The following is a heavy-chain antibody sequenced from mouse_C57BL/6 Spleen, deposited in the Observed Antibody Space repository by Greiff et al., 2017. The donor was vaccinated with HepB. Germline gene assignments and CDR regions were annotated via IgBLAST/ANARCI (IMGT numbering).Heavy chain of an antibody. Sequence: QVQLQQSDAELVKPGASVKISCKVSGYTFTDHTIHWMKQRPEQGLEWIGYIYPRDGSTKYNEKFKGKATLTADKSSSTADMQLNSLTSEDSAVYFCARSYYDYDGYYAMDYWGQGTSVTVSS. V-gene: IGHV1-78*01. D-gene: IGHD2-4*01. CDR3: ARSYYDYDGYYAMDY. CDR1: GYTFTDHT. CDR2: IYPRDGST. J-gene: IGHJ4*01.